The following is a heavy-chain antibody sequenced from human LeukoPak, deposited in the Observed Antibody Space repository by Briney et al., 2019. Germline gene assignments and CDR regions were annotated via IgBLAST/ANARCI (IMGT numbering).Heavy chain of an antibody. Sequence: PGGSLRLSCAASGFTFSSYGMHWVRQAPGKGLEWVAFIRYDGSNKYYADSVKGRFTISRDNSKNTLYLQMNSLRAEDTAVYYCAKEGLLQTLAGIDYWGQGTLVTVSS. V-gene: IGHV3-30*02. CDR3: AKEGLLQTLAGIDY. CDR2: IRYDGSNK. J-gene: IGHJ4*02. CDR1: GFTFSSYG. D-gene: IGHD3-10*01.